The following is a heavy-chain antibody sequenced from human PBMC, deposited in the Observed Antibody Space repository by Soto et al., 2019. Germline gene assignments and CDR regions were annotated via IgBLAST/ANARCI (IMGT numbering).Heavy chain of an antibody. Sequence: ASVKVSCKASGYTFTSYYMHWVRQAPGQGLEWMGIINPSGGSTSYADSVKGRFTISRDNSKNTLYLQMNSLRAEDTAVYYCAKVRKSSSWYFDYCGQGTLVTVSS. D-gene: IGHD6-13*01. CDR2: INPSGGST. CDR3: AKVRKSSSWYFDY. V-gene: IGHV1-46*04. J-gene: IGHJ4*02. CDR1: GYTFTSYY.